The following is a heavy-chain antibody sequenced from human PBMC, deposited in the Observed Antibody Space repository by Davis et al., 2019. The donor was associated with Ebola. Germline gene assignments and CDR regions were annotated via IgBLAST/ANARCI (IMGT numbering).Heavy chain of an antibody. D-gene: IGHD2-15*01. CDR1: GFTFHSYG. CDR3: ATRESGRKPFDL. V-gene: IGHV3-64*01. J-gene: IGHJ3*01. Sequence: GESLKISCAASGFTFHSYGMHWVRQAPGKGLEYVSAINSNGGSIYYANSVKGRFTISRDNSKNTLYLQMGTLRAEDTAMYYCATRESGRKPFDLWGQGTMITVSS. CDR2: INSNGGSI.